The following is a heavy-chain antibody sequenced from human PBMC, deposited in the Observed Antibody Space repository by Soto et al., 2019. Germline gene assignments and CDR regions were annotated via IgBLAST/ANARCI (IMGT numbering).Heavy chain of an antibody. Sequence: VASVKVSCKASGYTFTSYDINWVRQATGQGLEWMGWMNPNSGNTGYAQKFQGRVTMTRNTSISTAYMELSSLRSEDTAVYYCARLVGATIYYYYYYGMDVWGQGTTVTVSS. CDR2: MNPNSGNT. CDR1: GYTFTSYD. D-gene: IGHD1-26*01. V-gene: IGHV1-8*01. CDR3: ARLVGATIYYYYYYGMDV. J-gene: IGHJ6*02.